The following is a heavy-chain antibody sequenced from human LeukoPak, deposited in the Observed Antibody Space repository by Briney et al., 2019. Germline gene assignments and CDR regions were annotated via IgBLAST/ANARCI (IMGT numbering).Heavy chain of an antibody. CDR1: GGTFSSYT. Sequence: ASVKVSCKASGGTFSSYTISWVRQAPGQGLEWMGRIIPIFGTANYAQKFQGRITITTDESTSTAYMELSSLRSEDTAVYYCARDQRYDILEPYYYMDVWGKGTTVTVSS. CDR3: ARDQRYDILEPYYYMDV. D-gene: IGHD3-9*01. V-gene: IGHV1-69*05. CDR2: IIPIFGTA. J-gene: IGHJ6*03.